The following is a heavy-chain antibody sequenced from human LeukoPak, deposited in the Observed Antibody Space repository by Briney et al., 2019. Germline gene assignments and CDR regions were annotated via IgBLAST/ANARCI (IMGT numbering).Heavy chain of an antibody. D-gene: IGHD3-3*01. CDR3: AKDRLRFLEWSSVYYYGMDV. Sequence: GGSLRLSCAAPGFTFSSYAMSWVRQAPGKGLEWVSAISGSGGSTYYADSVKGRFTISRDNSKNTLYLQMNSLRAEDTAVYYCAKDRLRFLEWSSVYYYGMDVWGQGTTVTVPS. J-gene: IGHJ6*02. CDR2: ISGSGGST. CDR1: GFTFSSYA. V-gene: IGHV3-23*01.